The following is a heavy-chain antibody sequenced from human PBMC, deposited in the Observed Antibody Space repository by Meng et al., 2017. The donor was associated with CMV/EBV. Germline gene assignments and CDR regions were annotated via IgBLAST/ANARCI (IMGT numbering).Heavy chain of an antibody. D-gene: IGHD2-15*01. CDR2: ISAYNENT. CDR3: ARAHLGDWFDP. CDR1: GYTFTTYG. J-gene: IGHJ5*02. V-gene: IGHV1-18*01. Sequence: CKASGYTFTTYGIRWVRQAPGQGLEWMGWISAYNENTNYAQKLQGRVAMTTDTSTTTAYMELRSLRSDDTAVYYCARAHLGDWFDPWGQGTLVTVSS.